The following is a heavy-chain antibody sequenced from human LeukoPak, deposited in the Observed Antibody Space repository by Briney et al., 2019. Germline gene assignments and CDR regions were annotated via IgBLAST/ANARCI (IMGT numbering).Heavy chain of an antibody. V-gene: IGHV3-11*01. D-gene: IGHD3-10*01. Sequence: GGSLRLSCAASGFTFSDYYMSWIRQAPGKGLEWVSYISSSGSTIYYADSVKGRFTISRDNAKNSLYLQMNSLRAEDTAVYYCARGVGMVRPRSYYYYMDVWGKGTTVTISS. CDR2: ISSSGSTI. CDR3: ARGVGMVRPRSYYYYMDV. CDR1: GFTFSDYY. J-gene: IGHJ6*03.